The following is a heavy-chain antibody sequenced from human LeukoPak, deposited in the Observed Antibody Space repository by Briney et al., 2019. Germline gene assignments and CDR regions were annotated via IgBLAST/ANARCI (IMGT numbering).Heavy chain of an antibody. CDR1: GYSFTSYW. D-gene: IGHD2-2*01. V-gene: IGHV5-51*01. CDR3: ARSPAGYCSSTSCYPDAFDI. J-gene: IGHJ3*02. CDR2: IYPGDSDT. Sequence: GESLQISCKGSGYSFTSYWIGWVRQMPGKGLEWMGIIYPGDSDTKYSPSFQGRVTISADKSISTAYLQWSSLKASDTAMYYCARSPAGYCSSTSCYPDAFDIWGQGTMVTVSS.